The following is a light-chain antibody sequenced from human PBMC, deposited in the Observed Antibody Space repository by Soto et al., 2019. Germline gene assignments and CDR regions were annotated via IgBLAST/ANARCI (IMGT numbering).Light chain of an antibody. Sequence: DVQLTQSPSFLSASVGDIVTITCRASQGISSYLAWYQQKPGKAPNLLIYAASTLQSGVPSRFSGSGSGTEFTLTISSLQPEDFATYFCQQLSSYPITFGQGTRLE. CDR3: QQLSSYPIT. J-gene: IGKJ5*01. CDR2: AAS. CDR1: QGISSY. V-gene: IGKV1-9*01.